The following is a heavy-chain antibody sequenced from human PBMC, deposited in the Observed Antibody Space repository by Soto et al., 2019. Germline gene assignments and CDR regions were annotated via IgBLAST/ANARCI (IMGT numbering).Heavy chain of an antibody. Sequence: LTCAVSGGCMYSGGYYWSWISQHPGKGLEWIGYIYYSGSTYYNPSLKSRVTISVDTSKNQFSLKLSSVTAADTAVYYCARDLPAPVTTDGANWGQRTLVTVSS. D-gene: IGHD4-4*01. CDR2: IYYSGST. CDR1: GGCMYSGGYY. J-gene: IGHJ4*02. V-gene: IGHV4-31*11. CDR3: ARDLPAPVTTDGAN.